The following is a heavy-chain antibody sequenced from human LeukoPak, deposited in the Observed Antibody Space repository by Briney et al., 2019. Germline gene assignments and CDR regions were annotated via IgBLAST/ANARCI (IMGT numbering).Heavy chain of an antibody. CDR3: AKDTEDIVVVPTAPLDY. Sequence: PGGSLRLSCAASGFTFSSYGMHWVRQAPGKGLEWVAFIRYDGSNKYFADSVKGRFTISRDNSKNTLYLQMNSLRGEDTAVYYCAKDTEDIVVVPTAPLDYWGQGTLVTVSS. D-gene: IGHD2-2*01. CDR1: GFTFSSYG. CDR2: IRYDGSNK. J-gene: IGHJ4*02. V-gene: IGHV3-30*02.